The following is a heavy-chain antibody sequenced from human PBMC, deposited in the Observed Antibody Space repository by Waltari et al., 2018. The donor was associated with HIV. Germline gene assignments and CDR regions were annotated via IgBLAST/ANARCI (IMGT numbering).Heavy chain of an antibody. CDR1: GGSFSGYY. J-gene: IGHJ5*02. D-gene: IGHD2-2*01. CDR3: ARVGIVVVPAAMQAWFDP. CDR2: INHSGST. V-gene: IGHV4-34*01. Sequence: VQLQQGGAGLLKPSETLSLPGAAYGGSFSGYYCSWIRQPPGKGLEWIGEINHSGSTNYNPSLKRRVTISVDTSKNQFSLKLSSVTAADTAVYYCARVGIVVVPAAMQAWFDPWGQGTLVTVSS.